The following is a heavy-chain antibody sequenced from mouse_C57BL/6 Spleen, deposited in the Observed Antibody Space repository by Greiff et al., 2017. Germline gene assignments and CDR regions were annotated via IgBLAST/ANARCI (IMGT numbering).Heavy chain of an antibody. CDR3: ARESMVTTFDY. D-gene: IGHD2-2*01. CDR2: ISDGGSYT. V-gene: IGHV5-4*01. J-gene: IGHJ2*01. Sequence: DVHLVESGGGLVKPGGSLKLSCAASGFTFSSYAMSWVRQTPEKRLEWVATISDGGSYTYYPDNVKGRFTISRDNAKNNLYLQMSHLKSEDTAMYYCARESMVTTFDYWGQGTTLTVSS. CDR1: GFTFSSYA.